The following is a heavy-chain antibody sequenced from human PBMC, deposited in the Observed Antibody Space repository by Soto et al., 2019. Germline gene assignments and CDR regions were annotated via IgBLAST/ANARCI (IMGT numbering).Heavy chain of an antibody. Sequence: GGSLRLSCAASGFTFSSHSMHWVRQAPGKGLEWVAVISSDGSNTYYTDSVQGRFSISXXXXKXXXFXQXXXLRVEETAIYYCARDRAGNNWFDPWGQGTLVTVS. V-gene: IGHV3-30*03. CDR3: ARDRAGNNWFDP. CDR2: ISSDGSNT. J-gene: IGHJ5*01. D-gene: IGHD3-10*01. CDR1: GFTFSSHS.